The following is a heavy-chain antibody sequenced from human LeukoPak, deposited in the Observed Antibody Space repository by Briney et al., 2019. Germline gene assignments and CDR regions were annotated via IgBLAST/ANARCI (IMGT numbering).Heavy chain of an antibody. J-gene: IGHJ3*02. CDR1: GGSISSGSYY. V-gene: IGHV4-61*02. Sequence: SETLSLTCTVSGGSISSGSYYWSWIRQPAGKGLEWIGRIYTSGSTNYNPSLKSRVTISVDTSKNQFSLKLSSVTAADTAVYYCAREGLLWFGELLGAFDIWGQGTMVTVSS. D-gene: IGHD3-10*01. CDR3: AREGLLWFGELLGAFDI. CDR2: IYTSGST.